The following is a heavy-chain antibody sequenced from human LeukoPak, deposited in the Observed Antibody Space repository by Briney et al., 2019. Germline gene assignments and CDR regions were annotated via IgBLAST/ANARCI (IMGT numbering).Heavy chain of an antibody. J-gene: IGHJ4*02. CDR1: GFAFDDHT. D-gene: IGHD6-13*01. V-gene: IGHV3-43*01. Sequence: GGSLRFSCATSGFAFDDHTMHWVRQLPGKGLEWVSLISWEGSTTYYADSVKDRFTISRDTNKNSLFLQMNSLRPEDSALYYCAKARSSSWSYLESWGQGTLVTVSS. CDR2: ISWEGSTT. CDR3: AKARSSSWSYLES.